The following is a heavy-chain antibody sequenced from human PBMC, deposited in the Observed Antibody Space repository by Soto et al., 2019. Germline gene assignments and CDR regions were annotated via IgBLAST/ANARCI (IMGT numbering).Heavy chain of an antibody. CDR3: ARDWGTNGVLGLGP. Sequence: GASVKVSCKASGYTFTSYAMHWVRQAPGQRLEWMGWINAGNGNTKYSQKFQGRVTITRDTSASTAYMELSSLRSEDTAVYYCARDWGTNGVLGLGPWGQGTLVTVSS. D-gene: IGHD2-8*01. J-gene: IGHJ5*02. CDR1: GYTFTSYA. CDR2: INAGNGNT. V-gene: IGHV1-3*01.